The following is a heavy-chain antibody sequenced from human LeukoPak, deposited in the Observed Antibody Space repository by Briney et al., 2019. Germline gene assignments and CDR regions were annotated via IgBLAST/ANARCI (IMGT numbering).Heavy chain of an antibody. V-gene: IGHV3-30*18. J-gene: IGHJ3*02. CDR3: AKSTIVVVINDAFDI. Sequence: PGGSLRLSCAASGFTFSSHGMHWVRQAPGKGLEWVAVISYDGSNKYYADSVKGRFTISRDNSRNTLYLQMNSLRAEDTAVYYCAKSTIVVVINDAFDIWGQGTMVTVSS. D-gene: IGHD3-22*01. CDR2: ISYDGSNK. CDR1: GFTFSSHG.